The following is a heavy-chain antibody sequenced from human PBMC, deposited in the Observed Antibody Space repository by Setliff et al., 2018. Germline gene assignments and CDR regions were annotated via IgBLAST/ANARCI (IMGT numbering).Heavy chain of an antibody. J-gene: IGHJ4*02. Sequence: PGGSLRLSCAASGFTFSSYWMSWVRQAPGKGLEWVANIEQDGSEKYYVDSVKGRFTISRDNAKNSLYLQMNSLRAEDTAVYYCARSPPTVVVTAIQAIFDYWGQGTLVTVSS. CDR2: IEQDGSEK. V-gene: IGHV3-7*03. CDR3: ARSPPTVVVTAIQAIFDY. D-gene: IGHD2-21*02. CDR1: GFTFSSYW.